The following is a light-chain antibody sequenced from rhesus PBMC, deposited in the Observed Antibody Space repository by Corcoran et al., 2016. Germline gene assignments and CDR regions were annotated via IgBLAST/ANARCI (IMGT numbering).Light chain of an antibody. CDR3: QQYSTSPPT. CDR2: TAS. Sequence: DIQMTQSPSSLSTSVGDTVTITCRASQSISNWLAWYQQKPGKAPNLLIYTASSFQSGVPSRFSGSGSWTDFTLTISSLQSEDLASYYCQQYSTSPPTFGQGTKVEIK. J-gene: IGKJ1*01. V-gene: IGKV1-22*01. CDR1: QSISNW.